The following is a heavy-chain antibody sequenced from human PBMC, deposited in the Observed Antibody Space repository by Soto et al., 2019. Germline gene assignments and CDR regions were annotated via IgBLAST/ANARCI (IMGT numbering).Heavy chain of an antibody. D-gene: IGHD4-17*01. CDR1: GYTFTSYY. CDR3: ARVQTRDYGDYLGRGLDY. Sequence: QVQLVQSGAEVKKPGASVKVSCKASGYTFTSYYMHWVRQAPGQGLEWMGIINPSGGSTSYAQKFQGRVTMTRDTSTSTVYMELSSLRSEDTAVYYCARVQTRDYGDYLGRGLDYWGQGTLVTVSS. J-gene: IGHJ4*02. V-gene: IGHV1-46*01. CDR2: INPSGGST.